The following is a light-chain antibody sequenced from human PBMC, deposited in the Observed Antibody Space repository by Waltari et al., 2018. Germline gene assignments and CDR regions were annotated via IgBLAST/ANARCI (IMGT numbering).Light chain of an antibody. CDR1: RSNIGVNY. J-gene: IGLJ3*02. Sequence: QSVLTQPASASGTPGQRVTISCSGSRSNIGVNYVCLYQHLPGPAPKPLIYRTDQRPSGLPDAFSGSKSGTSASLAISGLRSEDEADYYCAAWDDSLSGPWVFGGGTKVTVL. V-gene: IGLV1-47*01. CDR3: AAWDDSLSGPWV. CDR2: RTD.